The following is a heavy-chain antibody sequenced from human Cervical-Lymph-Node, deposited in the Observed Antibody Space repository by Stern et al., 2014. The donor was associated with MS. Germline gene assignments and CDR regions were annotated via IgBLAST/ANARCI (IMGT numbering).Heavy chain of an antibody. J-gene: IGHJ5*02. CDR2: IKTEGSAK. V-gene: IGHV3-7*01. CDR1: GFTFSNYW. D-gene: IGHD1-7*01. Sequence: EQLVESGGGLVQPGESLRLSGAVSGFTFSNYWMTWVRQAPGKGLEWVASIKTEGSAKSHGSSVNGRSTTTRDNAKNSLYLQMNSLRAEDTAVYYCARAVRELGTWGQGTLVTVSS. CDR3: ARAVRELGT.